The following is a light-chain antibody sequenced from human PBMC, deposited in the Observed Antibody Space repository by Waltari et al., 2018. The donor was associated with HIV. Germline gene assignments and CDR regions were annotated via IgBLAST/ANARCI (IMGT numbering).Light chain of an antibody. CDR2: EDS. J-gene: IGLJ2*01. CDR1: AFTEQS. Sequence: SYELTQPPSVSVSPGHTAKITCLGDAFTEQSGYSFQQKSGQAPLLVIYEDSKRPSGIPERFSGSTSGTTTTLTISGAQVDDEGDYYCYSTDSAGTLVVFGGGTKLTVL. CDR3: YSTDSAGTLVV. V-gene: IGLV3-10*01.